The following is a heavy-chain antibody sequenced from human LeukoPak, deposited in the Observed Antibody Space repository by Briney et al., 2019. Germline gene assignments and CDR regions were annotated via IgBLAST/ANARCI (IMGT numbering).Heavy chain of an antibody. J-gene: IGHJ4*02. CDR3: ARDRGRVAGTHFDY. V-gene: IGHV1-2*02. Sequence: GASVKVSCKASGYTFTGYYMHWVRQAPGQGLEWMGWINPNSGGTDYARKFQGRVTMTRDTSISTAYMELSRLRSDDTAVYYCARDRGRVAGTHFDYWGQGTLVTVSS. D-gene: IGHD6-19*01. CDR2: INPNSGGT. CDR1: GYTFTGYY.